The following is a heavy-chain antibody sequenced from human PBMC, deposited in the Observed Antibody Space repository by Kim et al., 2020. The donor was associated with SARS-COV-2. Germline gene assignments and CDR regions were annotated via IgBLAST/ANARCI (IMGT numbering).Heavy chain of an antibody. Sequence: YAQKFQGRVTMTRDTSTSTVYMGLSSLRSEDTAVYYCARAPSYDSSGYDYWGQGTLVTVSS. V-gene: IGHV1-46*01. J-gene: IGHJ4*02. D-gene: IGHD3-22*01. CDR3: ARAPSYDSSGYDY.